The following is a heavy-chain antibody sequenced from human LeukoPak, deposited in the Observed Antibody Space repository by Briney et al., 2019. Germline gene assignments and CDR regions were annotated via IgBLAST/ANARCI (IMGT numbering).Heavy chain of an antibody. V-gene: IGHV3-23*01. CDR2: ISGSGGST. J-gene: IGHJ6*04. CDR3: AEASSGRHGYGMDV. CDR1: GFTFSSYA. D-gene: IGHD3-10*01. Sequence: GGSLRLSCAASGFTFSSYAMSWVRQAPGKGLEWVSAISGSGGSTYYADSVKGRFTITRDNSKNTLYLQMNSRRAEDTAVYYCAEASSGRHGYGMDVWGKGTMVTVSS.